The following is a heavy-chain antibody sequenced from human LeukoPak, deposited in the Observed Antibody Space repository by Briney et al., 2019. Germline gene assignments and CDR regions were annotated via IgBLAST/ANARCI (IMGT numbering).Heavy chain of an antibody. CDR2: INHSGST. Sequence: NSSETLSLTCTVSGGSISSSSYYWSWIRQPPGKGLEWIGEINHSGSTNYNPSLKSRVTISQDTSKNQFSLRLSSVTAADTAVYYCSRGRAYFGWGQGTLVTVSS. V-gene: IGHV4-39*07. D-gene: IGHD3-9*01. J-gene: IGHJ4*02. CDR1: GGSISSSSYY. CDR3: SRGRAYFG.